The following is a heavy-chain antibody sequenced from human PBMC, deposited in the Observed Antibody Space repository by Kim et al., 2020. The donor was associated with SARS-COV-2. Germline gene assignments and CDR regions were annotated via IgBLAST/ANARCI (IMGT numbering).Heavy chain of an antibody. D-gene: IGHD3-10*01. Sequence: ASVKVSCKASGYTFTSYAMHWVRQAPGQRLEWMGWINAGNGNTKYSQKFQGRVTITRDTSASTAYMELSSLRSEDTAVYYCARDSGLLWSGESLYGMDVWGQGTTVTVSS. J-gene: IGHJ6*02. CDR1: GYTFTSYA. CDR3: ARDSGLLWSGESLYGMDV. CDR2: INAGNGNT. V-gene: IGHV1-3*01.